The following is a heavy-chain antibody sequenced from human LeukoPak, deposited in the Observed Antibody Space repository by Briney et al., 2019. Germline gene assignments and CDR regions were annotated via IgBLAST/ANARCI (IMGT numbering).Heavy chain of an antibody. Sequence: ASVKVSCKASGGTFSSYAISWVRQAPGQGLEWMGGIIPIFGTANYAQKFQGRVTITADESTSTAYMELSSLRSEDTAVYYCASNIVVVPAAPVAHGYYYYGMDVWGKGTTVTVSS. CDR1: GGTFSSYA. D-gene: IGHD2-2*01. CDR2: IIPIFGTA. CDR3: ASNIVVVPAAPVAHGYYYYGMDV. J-gene: IGHJ6*04. V-gene: IGHV1-69*13.